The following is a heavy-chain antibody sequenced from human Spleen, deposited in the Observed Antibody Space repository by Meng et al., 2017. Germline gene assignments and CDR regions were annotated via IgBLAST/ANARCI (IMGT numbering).Heavy chain of an antibody. J-gene: IGHJ4*02. CDR3: GRELDLTFD. CDR2: INPNSGGT. V-gene: IGHV1-2*02. Sequence: ASVKVSCKASGYNFTGYYMHWVRQAPGQGLEWMGWINPNSGGTNYAQKFQGRVTMTRDTSIKTAYMELSSLRSDDTAVYYCGRELDLTFDWGQGTLVTVSS. D-gene: IGHD3-10*01. CDR1: GYNFTGYY.